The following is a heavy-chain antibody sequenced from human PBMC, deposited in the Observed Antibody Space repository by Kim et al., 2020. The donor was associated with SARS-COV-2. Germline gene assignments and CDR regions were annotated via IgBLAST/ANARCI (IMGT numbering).Heavy chain of an antibody. Sequence: YSQEFQGRVTITRDTSASKDYMELSSLRSEDTAVYYCARPITMIVVAYGYWGQGTLVTVSS. V-gene: IGHV1-3*01. J-gene: IGHJ4*02. D-gene: IGHD3-22*01. CDR3: ARPITMIVVAYGY.